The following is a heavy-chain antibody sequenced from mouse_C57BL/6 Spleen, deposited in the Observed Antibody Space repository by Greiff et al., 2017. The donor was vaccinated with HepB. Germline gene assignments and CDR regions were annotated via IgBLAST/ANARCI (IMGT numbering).Heavy chain of an antibody. Sequence: EVKLVESGGGLVKPGGSLKLSCAASGFTFSDYGMHWVRQAPEKGLEWVAYISSGSSTIYYADTVKGRFTISRDNAKNTLFLQMTSLRSEDTAMYYCARGYYGSSWYFDVWGTGTTVTVSS. CDR2: ISSGSSTI. V-gene: IGHV5-17*01. CDR1: GFTFSDYG. CDR3: ARGYYGSSWYFDV. J-gene: IGHJ1*03. D-gene: IGHD1-1*01.